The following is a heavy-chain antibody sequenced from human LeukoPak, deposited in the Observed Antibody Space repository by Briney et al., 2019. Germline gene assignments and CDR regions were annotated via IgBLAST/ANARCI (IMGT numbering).Heavy chain of an antibody. J-gene: IGHJ5*02. CDR2: ISAYNGNT. D-gene: IGHD2-15*01. Sequence: AASVKVSCKASGYTFTSYGISWVRQAPGQGLEWMGWISAYNGNTNYAQKLQGRVTMTTDTSTSTAYMELRSLRSDDTAVYYCARRYCSGGSCYSVDPWGQGTLVTVSS. V-gene: IGHV1-18*01. CDR3: ARRYCSGGSCYSVDP. CDR1: GYTFTSYG.